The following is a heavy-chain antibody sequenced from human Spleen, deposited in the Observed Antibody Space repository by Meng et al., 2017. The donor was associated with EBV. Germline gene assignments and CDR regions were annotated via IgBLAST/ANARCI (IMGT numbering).Heavy chain of an antibody. CDR3: ARGSPTSTHLDD. V-gene: IGHV1-2*04. CDR1: GYSLTDHY. Sequence: QGQLGQSGAEVSKPGASVKVSCKASGYSLTDHYIHWVRQAPGQGLEWMGWINPRNGSTNSAQSFQGWVTMTRDTPTSTVYLELSSQRSDGTAVYYRARGSPTSTHLDDWGQGTLVTVSS. CDR2: INPRNGST. J-gene: IGHJ4*02. D-gene: IGHD2/OR15-2a*01.